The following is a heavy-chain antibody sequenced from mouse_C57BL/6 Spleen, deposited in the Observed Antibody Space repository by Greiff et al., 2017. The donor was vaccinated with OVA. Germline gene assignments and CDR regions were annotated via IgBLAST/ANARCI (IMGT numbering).Heavy chain of an antibody. J-gene: IGHJ4*01. CDR3: ARRYYEAMEY. D-gene: IGHD1-1*01. Sequence: QVQLQQSGPELVKPGASVKISCKASGYAFSSSWMNWVKQRPGKGLEWIGRIYPGDGDTNYNGKFKGKATLTADKSSSTAYMQLSSLTAEDSAVYFCARRYYEAMEYWGQGTSVTVSS. CDR2: IYPGDGDT. V-gene: IGHV1-82*01. CDR1: GYAFSSSW.